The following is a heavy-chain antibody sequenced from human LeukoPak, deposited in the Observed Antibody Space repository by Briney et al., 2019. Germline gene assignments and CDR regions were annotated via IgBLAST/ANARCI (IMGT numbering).Heavy chain of an antibody. CDR2: ISGSGGST. V-gene: IGHV3-23*01. CDR3: AKGYSGSYGAFDI. D-gene: IGHD1-26*01. CDR1: GFTVSSNY. J-gene: IGHJ3*02. Sequence: GGSLRLSCAASGFTVSSNYMSWVRQAPGKGLEWVSAISGSGGSTYYADSVKGRFTISRDNSKNTLYLQMNSLRAEDTAVYYCAKGYSGSYGAFDIWGQGTMVTVSS.